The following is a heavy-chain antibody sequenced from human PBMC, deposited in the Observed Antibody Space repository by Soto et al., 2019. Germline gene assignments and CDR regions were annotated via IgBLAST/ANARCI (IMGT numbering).Heavy chain of an antibody. CDR1: GLFISVGNY. J-gene: IGHJ3*01. CDR2: IFHGVNT. CDR3: ARARWYDAFDV. Sequence: PAETLSLTFAVSGLFISVGNYCGWIRKPPGKGRGWGGSIFHGVNTYYNPSLKGRVTTSVDMSKNQLPLKLNSVTAADTDVYYCARARWYDAFDVWGQGTVVTVSS. V-gene: IGHV4-38-2*01. D-gene: IGHD2-15*01.